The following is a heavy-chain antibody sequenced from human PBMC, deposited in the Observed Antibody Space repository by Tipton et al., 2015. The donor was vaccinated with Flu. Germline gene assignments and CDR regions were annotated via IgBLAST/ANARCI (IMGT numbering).Heavy chain of an antibody. J-gene: IGHJ4*02. CDR2: IYHSGST. V-gene: IGHV4-38-2*01. D-gene: IGHD3-10*02. CDR1: GYSISSGYY. Sequence: TLSLTCAVSGYSISSGYYWGWVRQPPGKGLEWIGTIYHSGSTYYNPSLKSRLTMSVDTSKNQFSLKLSSVTAADTAVYYCARHTGDSVRGVIDYWGQGTLLTVSS. CDR3: ARHTGDSVRGVIDY.